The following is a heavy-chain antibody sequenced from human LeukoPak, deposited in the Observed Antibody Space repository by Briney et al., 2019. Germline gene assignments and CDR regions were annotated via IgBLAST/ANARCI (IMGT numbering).Heavy chain of an antibody. Sequence: SETLSLTCAVYGGSFSGYYWSWIRQPPGKGLEWIGEINHSGSTNYNPSLKSRVTISVDTSKNQFSLKLSSVTAADTAVYYCAGGGVPVYYYYMDIWGKGTTVTISS. V-gene: IGHV4-34*01. J-gene: IGHJ6*03. CDR3: AGGGVPVYYYYMDI. CDR2: INHSGST. CDR1: GGSFSGYY. D-gene: IGHD3-10*01.